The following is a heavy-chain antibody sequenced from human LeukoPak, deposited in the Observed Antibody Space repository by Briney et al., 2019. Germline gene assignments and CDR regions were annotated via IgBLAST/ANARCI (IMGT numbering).Heavy chain of an antibody. CDR1: RFTFSTYG. Sequence: GGSLRLSCAASRFTFSTYGMHWVRQAPGKGLEWVAVIWYDGSNKYYADSVKGRFTISRDNSKNTLYLQMNSLRAEDTAVYYCAKAPSGTPYQFDYWGQGTLVTVSS. J-gene: IGHJ4*02. CDR3: AKAPSGTPYQFDY. D-gene: IGHD3-10*01. CDR2: IWYDGSNK. V-gene: IGHV3-33*06.